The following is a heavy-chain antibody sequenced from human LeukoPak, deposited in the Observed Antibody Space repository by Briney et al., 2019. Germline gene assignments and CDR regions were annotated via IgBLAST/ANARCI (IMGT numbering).Heavy chain of an antibody. V-gene: IGHV3-30*18. CDR3: AKDTSDFWSGHSYYFDY. Sequence: AGGSLRLSCAASGFTFSSYGMHWVRQAPGKGLEWVAVISYDGSNKYYADSVKGRFTISRDNSKNTLYLQMNSLRAEDTAVYYCAKDTSDFWSGHSYYFDYWGQGTLVTVSS. CDR1: GFTFSSYG. J-gene: IGHJ4*02. D-gene: IGHD3-3*01. CDR2: ISYDGSNK.